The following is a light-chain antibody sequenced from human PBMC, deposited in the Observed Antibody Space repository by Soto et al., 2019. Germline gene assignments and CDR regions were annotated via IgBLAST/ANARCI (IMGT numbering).Light chain of an antibody. CDR2: DAS. CDR1: QSVSSY. J-gene: IGKJ5*01. CDR3: LHRSNWHPIL. Sequence: EIVLTQYPATLSLSPGERATLSCRASQSVSSYLACYQQKPGQATRLLIYDASNRATGIPARLSGIGSGTDFPLTITRLEPEELEVFCGLHRSNWHPILFGQGTRLEI. V-gene: IGKV3-11*01.